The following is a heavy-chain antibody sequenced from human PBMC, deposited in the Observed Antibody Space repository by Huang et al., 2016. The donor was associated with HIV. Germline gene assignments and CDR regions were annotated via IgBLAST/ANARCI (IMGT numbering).Heavy chain of an antibody. Sequence: QIQLMQSGPELKQPGASVKVSCKASGSTFTSYGITWVRQATGQGPEWMGWISASSGDTEYAQKFQGRVTLTTDTSTNIAYMELRSLRSDDTAKYYCARDPKYHRIGYYRQRRGIDIWGQGTMVSVSS. CDR2: ISASSGDT. CDR1: GSTFTSYG. CDR3: ARDPKYHRIGYYRQRRGIDI. J-gene: IGHJ3*02. V-gene: IGHV1-18*01. D-gene: IGHD3-22*01.